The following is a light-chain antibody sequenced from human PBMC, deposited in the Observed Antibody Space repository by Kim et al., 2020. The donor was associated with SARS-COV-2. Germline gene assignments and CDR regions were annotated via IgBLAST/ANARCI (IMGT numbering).Light chain of an antibody. CDR2: DAS. V-gene: IGKV3-20*01. Sequence: LSPGETATLSCRASQSVASNYLAWYQQKPGQAPRLLIFDASTRATGISDRFSGSGSGTDFSLTISRLEPEDFAVYYCQQYGSSPCTFGQGTKLEI. J-gene: IGKJ2*02. CDR1: QSVASNY. CDR3: QQYGSSPCT.